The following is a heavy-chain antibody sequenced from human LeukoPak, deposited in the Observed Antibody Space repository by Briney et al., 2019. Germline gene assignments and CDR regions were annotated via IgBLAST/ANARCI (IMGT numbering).Heavy chain of an antibody. Sequence: ASVKVSCKASGYTFTNYAVHWVRQAPGQRLEWMGWINAGTGNTKYSQKFQGRVTISRDTSASTAYMELSSLRSEDTAVYYCAIVVVAATDNRFDPWGQGTLVTVSS. CDR2: INAGTGNT. V-gene: IGHV1-3*01. CDR1: GYTFTNYA. CDR3: AIVVVAATDNRFDP. D-gene: IGHD2-15*01. J-gene: IGHJ5*02.